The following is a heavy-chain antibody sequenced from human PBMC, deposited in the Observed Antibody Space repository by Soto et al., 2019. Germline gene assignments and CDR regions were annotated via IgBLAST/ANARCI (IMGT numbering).Heavy chain of an antibody. CDR3: ARGVRGYSYGAEY. D-gene: IGHD5-18*01. Sequence: SSLNGSRKGFGGAFSVDAGSWVRQAPGQGLEWMGGIIPIFGTANYAQKFQGRVTITADKSTSTAYMELSSLRSEDTAVYYCARGVRGYSYGAEYWGHGTPVTGSS. V-gene: IGHV1-69*06. J-gene: IGHJ4*01. CDR2: IIPIFGTA. CDR1: GGAFSVDA.